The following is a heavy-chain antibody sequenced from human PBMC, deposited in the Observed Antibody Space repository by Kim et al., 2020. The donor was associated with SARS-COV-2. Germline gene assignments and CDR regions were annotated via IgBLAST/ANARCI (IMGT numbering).Heavy chain of an antibody. CDR3: AKDVRRYGSGNPGY. J-gene: IGHJ4*02. V-gene: IGHV3-30*02. Sequence: ADSVKGRFTISRDKSKNTLYLQMNSLRAEDTAVYYCAKDVRRYGSGNPGYWGQGTLVTVSS. D-gene: IGHD3-10*01.